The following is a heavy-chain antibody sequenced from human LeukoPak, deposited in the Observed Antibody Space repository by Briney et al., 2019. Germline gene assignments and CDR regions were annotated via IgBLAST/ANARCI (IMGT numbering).Heavy chain of an antibody. D-gene: IGHD3-22*01. CDR2: IYTSGST. CDR1: GGSISSYY. V-gene: IGHV4-4*07. CDR3: ARAFYYDRSGYYFFGY. Sequence: PSETLSLTCTVSGGSISSYYWSWIRQPAGKGLEWIGRIYTSGSTNYNPSLKSRVTISVDKSKNQFSLKLSSVTAADTAVYYCARAFYYDRSGYYFFGYWGQGTLVTV. J-gene: IGHJ4*02.